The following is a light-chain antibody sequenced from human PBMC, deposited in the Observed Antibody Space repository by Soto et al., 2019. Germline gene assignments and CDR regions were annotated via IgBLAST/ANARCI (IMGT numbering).Light chain of an antibody. CDR3: QQYNKWPLT. CDR2: ATS. V-gene: IGKV3-15*01. J-gene: IGKJ1*01. CDR1: QSVSSN. Sequence: EIVMTQSPATLSVSPGERASLSCRASQSVSSNLAWYQQKPGQTPRLLIYATSTRATGIPVTFSGSASGTEFTLSISRLQSEDYTVYYCQQYNKWPLTFGQGTKVDI.